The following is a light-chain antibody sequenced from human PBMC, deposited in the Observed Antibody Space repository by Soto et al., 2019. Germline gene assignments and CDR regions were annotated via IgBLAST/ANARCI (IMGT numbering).Light chain of an antibody. CDR2: GAS. V-gene: IGKV3-20*01. CDR3: QHYDSLPIT. CDR1: QSVSSSY. Sequence: PGPLSLSSVERVPPSWRASQSVSSSYLAWYQQKPGQPPRLLIYGASSRATGIPDRFSGSGSGTDFTLTISRLEPEDFAVFYCQHYDSLPITFGQGTRLEIK. J-gene: IGKJ5*01.